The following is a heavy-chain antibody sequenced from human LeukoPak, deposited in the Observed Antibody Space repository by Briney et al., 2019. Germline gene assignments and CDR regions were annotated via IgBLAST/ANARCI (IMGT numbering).Heavy chain of an antibody. CDR1: GGSISCGGYY. V-gene: IGHV4-31*03. D-gene: IGHD5-18*01. CDR3: AREPESDTAMADDDY. CDR2: IYYSGST. Sequence: SETLSLTCTVSGGSISCGGYYWSWIRQHPGKGLEWIGYIYYSGSTYYNPSLKSRVTISVDTSKNQFSLKLSSVTAADTAVYYCAREPESDTAMADDDYWGQGTLVTVSS. J-gene: IGHJ4*02.